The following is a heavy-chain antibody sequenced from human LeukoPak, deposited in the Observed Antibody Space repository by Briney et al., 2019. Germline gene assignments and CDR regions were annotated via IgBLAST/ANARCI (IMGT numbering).Heavy chain of an antibody. CDR2: ISGGGGST. J-gene: IGHJ4*02. CDR1: GFTFSNYA. D-gene: IGHD1-26*01. Sequence: GGSLRLSCAASGFTFSNYAMTWVRQAPGKGLEWVSAISGGGGSTYYADSVKGRFTLSRDNSKNTLYLQMNSLRAEDTAVYYCAKRGAEVGTTVAPGDYWGQGTLLTVSS. CDR3: AKRGAEVGTTVAPGDY. V-gene: IGHV3-23*01.